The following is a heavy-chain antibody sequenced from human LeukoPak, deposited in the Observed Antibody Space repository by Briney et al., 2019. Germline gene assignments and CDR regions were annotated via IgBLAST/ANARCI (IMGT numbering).Heavy chain of an antibody. Sequence: SETLSLTCTVSGGSISSYYWSWIRQPPGKGLEWIGYIYYSGSTNYNPSLKSRVTISVDTSKNQFSLKLSSVTAADTAVYYCAREERYSSSWPNWGQGTLVTVSS. V-gene: IGHV4-59*01. J-gene: IGHJ4*02. D-gene: IGHD6-13*01. CDR2: IYYSGST. CDR1: GGSISSYY. CDR3: AREERYSSSWPN.